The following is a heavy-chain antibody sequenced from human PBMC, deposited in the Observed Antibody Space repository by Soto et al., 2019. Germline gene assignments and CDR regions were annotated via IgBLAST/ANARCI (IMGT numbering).Heavy chain of an antibody. J-gene: IGHJ4*02. D-gene: IGHD6-13*01. CDR3: AADQGPDISIAAAPFDY. CDR1: GFTFTSSA. Sequence: SVKVSCKASGFTFTSSAVQWVRQARGQRLEWIGWIVVGSGNTSYAQKFQERVTITRDMSTSTAYMELSSLRSEDTAVYYCAADQGPDISIAAAPFDYWGQGTLVTVSS. CDR2: IVVGSGNT. V-gene: IGHV1-58*01.